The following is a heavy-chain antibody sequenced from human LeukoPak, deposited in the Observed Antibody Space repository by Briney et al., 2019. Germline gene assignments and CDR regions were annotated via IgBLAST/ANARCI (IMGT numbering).Heavy chain of an antibody. Sequence: GGSLRLSCEASGFTFSNYYMNWVRQAPGKGLEWVSFISSSSSYIYYADSVKGRFTISRDNAKNSLYLQMNSLRAEDTAVYYCARGEYGSGSYHIDYWGQGTLVTVSS. V-gene: IGHV3-21*01. J-gene: IGHJ4*02. CDR2: ISSSSSYI. CDR3: ARGEYGSGSYHIDY. CDR1: GFTFSNYY. D-gene: IGHD3-10*01.